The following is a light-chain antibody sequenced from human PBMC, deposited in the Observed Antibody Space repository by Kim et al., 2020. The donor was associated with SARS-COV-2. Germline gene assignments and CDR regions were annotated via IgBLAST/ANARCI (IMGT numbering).Light chain of an antibody. V-gene: IGKV3-15*01. J-gene: IGKJ4*01. CDR2: DAS. CDR1: QSVSSD. Sequence: EIVMTQSPATLSVSPGERATLSCRASQSVSSDLAWYQQKPGQAPRLLIYDASTRATGIPARFSGSGSGTEFTLTISSLQSEDFAVYYCQQYNKWPLTFGGGTKLEI. CDR3: QQYNKWPLT.